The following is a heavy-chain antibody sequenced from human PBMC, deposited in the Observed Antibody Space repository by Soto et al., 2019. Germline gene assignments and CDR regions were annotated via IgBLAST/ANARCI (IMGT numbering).Heavy chain of an antibody. V-gene: IGHV4-30-2*01. D-gene: IGHD2-21*02. J-gene: IGHJ6*02. CDR1: GGSISSGGYS. CDR2: IYHSGST. CDR3: ARDLWGYCGTDCYPLDV. Sequence: SETLSLTCAASGGSISSGGYSWSWIRQPPGKGLEWIGYIYHSGSTYYNPSLKSRVTISVDRSKNQFSLKLNSVTAADTAVYYCARDLWGYCGTDCYPLDVWGQGTTVTVSS.